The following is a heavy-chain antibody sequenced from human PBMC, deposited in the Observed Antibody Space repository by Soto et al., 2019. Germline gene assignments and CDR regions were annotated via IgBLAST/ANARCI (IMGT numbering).Heavy chain of an antibody. Sequence: GASVKVSFKASGYTFTGYYMHWVRQAPGQGLEWMGWINPNSGGTNYAQKFQGWVTMTRDTSISTAYMELSRLRSDDTAVYYCAKSVARYYYYGMDVWGQGTTVTVSS. J-gene: IGHJ6*02. CDR3: AKSVARYYYYGMDV. V-gene: IGHV1-2*04. CDR1: GYTFTGYY. D-gene: IGHD2-21*01. CDR2: INPNSGGT.